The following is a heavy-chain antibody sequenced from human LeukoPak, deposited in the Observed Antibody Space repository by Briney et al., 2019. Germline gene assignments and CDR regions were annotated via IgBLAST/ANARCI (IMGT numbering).Heavy chain of an antibody. CDR2: INTNTGNP. CDR3: ATDLKKGDSGCFDY. D-gene: IGHD6-19*01. J-gene: IGHJ4*02. Sequence: ASVKVSCKASGYTFTSSALNSVRQAPGQGLEWRGWINTNTGNPTYAQGFTGRFVFSLDTSVSTAYLQISSLKAEDTAVYYCATDLKKGDSGCFDYWGQGTLVTVSS. V-gene: IGHV7-4-1*02. CDR1: GYTFTSSA.